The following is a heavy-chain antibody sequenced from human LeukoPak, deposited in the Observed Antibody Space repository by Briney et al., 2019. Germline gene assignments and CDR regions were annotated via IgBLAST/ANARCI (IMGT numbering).Heavy chain of an antibody. V-gene: IGHV4-59*11. CDR3: VRTNPWDLTYYFDY. CDR1: GGSIKSHF. Sequence: SETLSLTCTVSGGSIKSHFWSWVRQPPGKRLEWIGYIFHSGSTNYNPSLKSRVTISVDTSRNQFSLRLTSVTAADTAVYYCVRTNPWDLTYYFDYWGQGTLVTVSS. J-gene: IGHJ4*02. D-gene: IGHD1-14*01. CDR2: IFHSGST.